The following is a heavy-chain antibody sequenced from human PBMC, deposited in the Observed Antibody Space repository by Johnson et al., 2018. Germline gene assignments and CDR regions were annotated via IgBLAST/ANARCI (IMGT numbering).Heavy chain of an antibody. CDR1: GFTFSSYG. V-gene: IGHV3-33*01. J-gene: IGHJ6*02. D-gene: IGHD5-18*01. CDR3: ARARSWGIQLNYYSYGMDV. CDR2: IWYDGSNK. Sequence: VQLVESGGGVVQPGRSLRLSCAASGFTFSSYGMHWVRQAPGKGLEWVAVIWYDGSNKYYADSVKGRFTISRDNSKNTLYLQMNSLRAEDTAGYYCARARSWGIQLNYYSYGMDVWGQGTTVTVSS.